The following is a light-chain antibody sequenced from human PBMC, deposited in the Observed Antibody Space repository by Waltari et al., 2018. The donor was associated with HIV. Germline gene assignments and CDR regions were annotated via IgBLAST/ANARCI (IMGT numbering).Light chain of an antibody. J-gene: IGLJ1*01. Sequence: QSALTQPRSVSGSPGQSVTISCTGTASDIGYFDYVSWYQQYPGKAPKVIIYEVFPRHSGGLDLFTASKSGITAALTISGLQDEDEADYYCCSYAGTYTYVFGSGTTVTVL. CDR1: ASDIGYFDY. CDR3: CSYAGTYTYV. V-gene: IGLV2-11*01. CDR2: EVF.